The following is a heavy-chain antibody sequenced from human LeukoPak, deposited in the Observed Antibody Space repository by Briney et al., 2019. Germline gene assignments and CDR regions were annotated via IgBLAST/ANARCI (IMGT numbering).Heavy chain of an antibody. J-gene: IGHJ3*01. CDR1: GGTFTSYA. CDR2: IIPIFGTA. Sequence: GASVTLSCKASGGTFTSYAISWVRQAPGQGLEWMGSIIPIFGTANYSQKFRGRVTITTDESTSNACMELGSPGSEDTAVDYCATHFFRSYNLEGFPYFGYCGRGRLVW. D-gene: IGHD3-10*02. CDR3: ATHFFRSYNLEGFPYFGYCGRGRLV. V-gene: IGHV1-69*05.